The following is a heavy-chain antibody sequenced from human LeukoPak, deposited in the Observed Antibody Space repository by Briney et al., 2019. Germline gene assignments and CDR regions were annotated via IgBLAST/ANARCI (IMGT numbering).Heavy chain of an antibody. J-gene: IGHJ4*02. V-gene: IGHV3-30-3*01. CDR3: ARDLGDKYSSSPLDY. D-gene: IGHD6-13*01. Sequence: PGGSLRLSCAASGFTFSSYAMHWVRQAPGKGLEWVAVISYDGSNKYYADSVKGRFTISRDNSKNTLYLQMNSLRAEDTAVYYCARDLGDKYSSSPLDYWGQGTLVTVSS. CDR1: GFTFSSYA. CDR2: ISYDGSNK.